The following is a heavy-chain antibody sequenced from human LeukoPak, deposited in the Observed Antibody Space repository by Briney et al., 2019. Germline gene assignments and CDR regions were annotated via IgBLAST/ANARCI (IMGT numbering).Heavy chain of an antibody. V-gene: IGHV3-48*04. CDR3: AKGGGGRLIYYYYMDV. J-gene: IGHJ6*03. CDR1: GFTFSSYG. CDR2: ISTTGTTI. D-gene: IGHD3-16*01. Sequence: GGSLRLSCAASGFTFSSYGMHWVRQAPGKGLEWVAYISTTGTTIYYADSVKGRFTISRDNAKNSLYLQMNSLRTEDMALYYCAKGGGGRLIYYYYMDVWGKGTTVTVSS.